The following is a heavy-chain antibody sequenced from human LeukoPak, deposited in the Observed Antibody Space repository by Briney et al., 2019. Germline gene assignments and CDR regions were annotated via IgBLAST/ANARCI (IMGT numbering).Heavy chain of an antibody. CDR2: INSDGSST. CDR1: GFTFSSYW. Sequence: GGSLRLSCAASGFTFSSYWMHWVRQAPGKGLVWVSRINSDGSSTSYADSVKGRFTISRDNAKNTLYLQMDSLRAEDTAVYYCARSAHCSGGSCYSPFDYWGQGTLVTVSS. J-gene: IGHJ4*02. V-gene: IGHV3-74*01. CDR3: ARSAHCSGGSCYSPFDY. D-gene: IGHD2-15*01.